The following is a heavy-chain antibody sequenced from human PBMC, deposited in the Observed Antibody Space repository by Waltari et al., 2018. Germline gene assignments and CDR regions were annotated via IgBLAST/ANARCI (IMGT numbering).Heavy chain of an antibody. D-gene: IGHD5-12*01. CDR1: GFTFDDYA. CDR3: AKDKFSGYDYFDY. CDR2: ISWDGGST. V-gene: IGHV3-43D*04. J-gene: IGHJ4*02. Sequence: EVQLVESGGVVVQPGGSLRLSCAASGFTFDDYAMHWVRQAPGKGLEWVSLISWDGGSTYYADSVKGRFTISRDNSKNSLYLQMNSLRAEDTALYYCAKDKFSGYDYFDYWGQGTLVTVSS.